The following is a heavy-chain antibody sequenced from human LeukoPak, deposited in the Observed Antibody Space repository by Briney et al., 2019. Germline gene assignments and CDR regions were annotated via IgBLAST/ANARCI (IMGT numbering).Heavy chain of an antibody. CDR2: MNPNSGNT. CDR1: GYTFPSYD. Sequence: ASVQVSCKASGYTFPSYDINWVRQATGQGLEWMGWMNPNSGNTGYAQKFQGRVTINRNSSISTAYMELSSLRSEDTAEYYCARGGYDFWSGYYSQLYNWFDPWGQGTLVTVSS. J-gene: IGHJ5*02. V-gene: IGHV1-8*03. CDR3: ARGGYDFWSGYYSQLYNWFDP. D-gene: IGHD3-3*01.